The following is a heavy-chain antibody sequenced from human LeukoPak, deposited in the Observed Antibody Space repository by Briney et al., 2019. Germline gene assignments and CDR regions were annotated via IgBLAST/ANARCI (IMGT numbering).Heavy chain of an antibody. D-gene: IGHD5-12*01. CDR1: GFTFSSYS. V-gene: IGHV3-21*04. CDR3: AKDGGYSGFISHYYMDV. Sequence: GGSLRLSCAASGFTFSSYSMNWVRQAPGKGLEWVSSIDGSGFYIYYADSVRGRFTISRDNAKNSLYLQMNSLRAEDTALYYCAKDGGYSGFISHYYMDVWGKGTTVTISS. CDR2: IDGSGFYI. J-gene: IGHJ6*03.